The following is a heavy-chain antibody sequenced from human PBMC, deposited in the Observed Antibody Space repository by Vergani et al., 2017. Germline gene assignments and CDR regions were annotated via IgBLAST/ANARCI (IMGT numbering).Heavy chain of an antibody. V-gene: IGHV3-30*18. J-gene: IGHJ4*02. CDR2: ISYDGSNK. CDR1: GFTFSSYG. CDR3: AKDGNLGYCSGGSCPEPFNYFDY. Sequence: QVQLVESGGGVVQPGRSLRLSCAASGFTFSSYGMHWVRQAPGKGLEWVAVISYDGSNKYYADSVKGRFTISRDNSKNTLYLQMNSLRAEDTAVYYCAKDGNLGYCSGGSCPEPFNYFDYWGQGTLVTVSS. D-gene: IGHD2-15*01.